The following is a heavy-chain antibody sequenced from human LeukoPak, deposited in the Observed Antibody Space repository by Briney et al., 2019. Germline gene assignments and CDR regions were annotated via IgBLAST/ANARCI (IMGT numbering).Heavy chain of an antibody. CDR3: ARVDPNWFDP. Sequence: ASVKVSCKASGGTFSSYAISWVRQAPGQGLEWMGWMNPNSGNTGYAQKFQGRVTMTRNTSISTAYMELSSLRSEDTAVYYCARVDPNWFDPWGQGTLVTVSS. V-gene: IGHV1-8*02. D-gene: IGHD3-9*01. J-gene: IGHJ5*02. CDR2: MNPNSGNT. CDR1: GGTFSSYA.